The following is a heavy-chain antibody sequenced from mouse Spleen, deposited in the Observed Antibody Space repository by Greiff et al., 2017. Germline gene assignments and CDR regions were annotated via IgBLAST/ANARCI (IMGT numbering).Heavy chain of an antibody. V-gene: IGHV3-6*01. Sequence: ESGPGLVKPSQSLSLTCSVTGYSITSGYYWNWIRQFPGNKLEWMGYISYDGSNNYNPSLKNRISITRDTSKNQFFLKLNSVTTEDTATYYCARGDYDEEGFAYWGQGTLVTVSA. D-gene: IGHD2-4*01. CDR2: ISYDGSN. J-gene: IGHJ3*01. CDR1: GYSITSGYY. CDR3: ARGDYDEEGFAY.